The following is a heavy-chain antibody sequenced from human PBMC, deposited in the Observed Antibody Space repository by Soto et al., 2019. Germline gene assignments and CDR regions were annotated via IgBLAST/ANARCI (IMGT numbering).Heavy chain of an antibody. V-gene: IGHV4-34*01. D-gene: IGHD6-19*01. CDR1: GGSFSDYY. CDR2: INHSGRT. Sequence: QVQLQQWGAGLLKPSETLSLTCYVYGGSFSDYYWTWIRQPPGRGLGWIGEINHSGRTSYKPALKGRITVSVDTSINQISLKMTSVTAADTAVYYCVRGADKSSWSPGFDIWGQGTMVTVSS. CDR3: VRGADKSSWSPGFDI. J-gene: IGHJ3*02.